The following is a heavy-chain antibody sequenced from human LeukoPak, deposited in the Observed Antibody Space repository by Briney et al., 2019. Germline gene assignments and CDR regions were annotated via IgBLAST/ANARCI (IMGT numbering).Heavy chain of an antibody. CDR1: GGSVSSGSYY. CDR3: ARDGRFPPEVLPRYFDY. V-gene: IGHV4-39*07. Sequence: SETLSLTCTVSGGSVSSGSYYWGWIRQPPGKGLEWIVNIYYSGSTYHNPSLRSRVTISVETSKNQFSLKLSSVTAADTAVYYCARDGRFPPEVLPRYFDYWGQGTLVTVSS. J-gene: IGHJ4*02. D-gene: IGHD1-26*01. CDR2: IYYSGST.